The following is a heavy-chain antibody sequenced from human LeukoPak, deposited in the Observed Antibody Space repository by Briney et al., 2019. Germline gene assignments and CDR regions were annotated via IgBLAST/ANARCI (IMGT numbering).Heavy chain of an antibody. CDR3: ARAGGSYFAFDI. J-gene: IGHJ3*02. CDR2: IYSSGST. V-gene: IGHV4-59*12. CDR1: GGSIRGYY. D-gene: IGHD1-26*01. Sequence: SETLSLTCNVSGGSIRGYYWSWIRQPPGKGLEWIGYIYSSGSTNYNPSLKSRATMSVDTSKNQFSLKLSSVTAADTAVYYCARAGGSYFAFDIWGQGTMVTVSS.